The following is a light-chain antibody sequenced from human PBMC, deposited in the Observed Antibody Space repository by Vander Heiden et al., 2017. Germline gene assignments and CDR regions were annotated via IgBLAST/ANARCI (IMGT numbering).Light chain of an antibody. Sequence: DIVMPQYPLTLRVNTVEPASISFSSSQSHPHSNGYNYVEWYLQTPGQSPQLLIYLGSNRASGVPDRCSGSGSGTDFTLKISRVEADDVGVYCCMRTLQTPRTFGEGTKVEIK. CDR3: MRTLQTPRT. V-gene: IGKV2-28*01. CDR2: LGS. J-gene: IGKJ4*01. CDR1: QSHPHSNGYNY.